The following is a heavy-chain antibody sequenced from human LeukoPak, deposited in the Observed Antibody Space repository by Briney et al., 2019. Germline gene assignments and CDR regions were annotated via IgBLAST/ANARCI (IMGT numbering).Heavy chain of an antibody. CDR3: AKSHGYSYGFDY. D-gene: IGHD5-18*01. V-gene: IGHV3-30*18. Sequence: GGSLRLSCAASGFTFSSYSMNWVRQTPGKGLEWVAVISYDASNKYYADSVKGRFTISRDNSKNTLYLQMNSLRAEDTAVYYCAKSHGYSYGFDYWGQGTLVTVSS. CDR2: ISYDASNK. CDR1: GFTFSSYS. J-gene: IGHJ4*02.